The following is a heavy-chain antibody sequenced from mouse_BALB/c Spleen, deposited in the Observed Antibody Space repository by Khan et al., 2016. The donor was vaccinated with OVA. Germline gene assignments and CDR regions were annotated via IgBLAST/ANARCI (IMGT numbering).Heavy chain of an antibody. Sequence: EVQLQESGPGLVKPSQSLSLTCTVTGYSITSDYAWNWIRQFPGNRLEWMGYIKYSGITSYNPSLKSRISITRDTSKNQFFLQLNSVTTEDTATXYCARSGTISTVVVTDVDIWGPGTTLTVSS. CDR1: GYSITSDYA. J-gene: IGHJ2*01. V-gene: IGHV3-2*02. CDR3: ARSGTISTVVVTDVDI. CDR2: IKYSGIT. D-gene: IGHD2-12*01.